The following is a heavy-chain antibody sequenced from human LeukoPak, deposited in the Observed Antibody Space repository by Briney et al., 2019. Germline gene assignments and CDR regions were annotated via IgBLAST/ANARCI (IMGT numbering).Heavy chain of an antibody. Sequence: SVTLSLTCTVSGGSVSDYYWSWIRQSPGKGLEWIGYIYYTGSSSYSPSLRSRVTISADTSKNQFSLKLSSVTAADTAVYYCASRKLGNDYWGQGTLVTVSS. CDR1: GGSVSDYY. CDR2: IYYTGSS. V-gene: IGHV4-59*02. J-gene: IGHJ4*01. D-gene: IGHD7-27*01. CDR3: ASRKLGNDY.